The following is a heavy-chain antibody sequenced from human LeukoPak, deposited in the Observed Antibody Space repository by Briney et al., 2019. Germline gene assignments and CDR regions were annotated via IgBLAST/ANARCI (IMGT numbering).Heavy chain of an antibody. D-gene: IGHD6-19*01. CDR1: GYTFTSYY. CDR3: AVTVAGTAGFDY. J-gene: IGHJ4*02. V-gene: IGHV1-46*01. Sequence: ASVKASCKASGYTFTSYYMHWVRQAPGQGLEWMGIINPSGGSTSYAQKFQGRVTMTRDTSTSTVYMELSSLRSEDTAVYYCAVTVAGTAGFDYWGQGTLVTVSS. CDR2: INPSGGST.